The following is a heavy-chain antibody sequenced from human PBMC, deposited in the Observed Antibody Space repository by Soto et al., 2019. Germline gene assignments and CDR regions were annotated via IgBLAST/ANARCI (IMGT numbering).Heavy chain of an antibody. CDR2: INVGSGNT. CDR1: GNSFVTYA. CDR3: ARVPPWGDSGSFYIQHYDS. Sequence: VSVKVSCKSSGNSFVTYAIHWVRQAPGQRLQWMGWINVGSGNTKYAQDFQGRVTFTRDTAATTTFMELSSLRSEDAAVYYCARVPPWGDSGSFYIQHYDSWGQGTLVTVSS. V-gene: IGHV1-3*01. D-gene: IGHD3-10*01. J-gene: IGHJ4*02.